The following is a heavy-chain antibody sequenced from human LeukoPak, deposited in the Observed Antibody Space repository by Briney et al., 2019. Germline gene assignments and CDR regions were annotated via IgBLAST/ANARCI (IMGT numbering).Heavy chain of an antibody. CDR2: INHSGST. V-gene: IGHV4-34*01. CDR1: GGSFSGYY. CDR3: ARATSWGDNWFDP. Sequence: SETLSLTCAVYGGSFSGYYWSWIRQPPGKGLEWIGEINHSGSTNYNPSLKSRVTISVDTSKNQFSLKLGSVTAADTAVYYCARATSWGDNWFDPWGQGTLVTVSS. D-gene: IGHD3-16*01. J-gene: IGHJ5*02.